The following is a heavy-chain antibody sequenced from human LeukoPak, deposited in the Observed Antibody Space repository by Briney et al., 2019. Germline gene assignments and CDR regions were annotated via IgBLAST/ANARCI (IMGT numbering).Heavy chain of an antibody. CDR2: ISSSSTYI. V-gene: IGHV3-21*01. J-gene: IGHJ4*02. Sequence: GGSLRLSCAASGFTFSSYSMNWVRQAPGKGLEWVSSISSSSTYIYYADSVKGRFTISRDNAENSLYLQMNSLRAEDTAVYYCARDWGDGYTTYYLDYWGQGTLVTVSS. CDR1: GFTFSSYS. CDR3: ARDWGDGYTTYYLDY. D-gene: IGHD5-24*01.